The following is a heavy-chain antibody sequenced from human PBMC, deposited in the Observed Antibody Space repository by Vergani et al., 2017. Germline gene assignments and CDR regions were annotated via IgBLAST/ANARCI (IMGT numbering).Heavy chain of an antibody. CDR1: GFTFSSYG. J-gene: IGHJ3*02. CDR3: ARPAGEWELTRGAFDI. V-gene: IGHV3-33*08. CDR2: IWYDGSNK. D-gene: IGHD1-26*01. Sequence: QVQLVESGGGVVQPGRSLRLSCAASGFTFSSYGMHWVRQAPGKGLEWVAVIWYDGSNKYYADSVKGRFTISRDNSKNTLYLQMNSLRAEDTAVYYCARPAGEWELTRGAFDIWGQGTMVTVSS.